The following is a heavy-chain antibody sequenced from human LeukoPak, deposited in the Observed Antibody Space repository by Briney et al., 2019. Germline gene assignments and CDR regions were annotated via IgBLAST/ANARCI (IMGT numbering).Heavy chain of an antibody. J-gene: IGHJ4*02. CDR2: ISSSSSTI. CDR3: ARDLGLPLYDYSGY. CDR1: GFTFGDYA. Sequence: GGSLRLSCTASGFTFGDYAMSWVRQAPGKGLEWVSYISSSSSTIYYADSVKGRFTISRDNAKNSLYLQMNSLRAEDTAVYYCARDLGLPLYDYSGYWGQGTLVTVSS. D-gene: IGHD3-16*01. V-gene: IGHV3-48*01.